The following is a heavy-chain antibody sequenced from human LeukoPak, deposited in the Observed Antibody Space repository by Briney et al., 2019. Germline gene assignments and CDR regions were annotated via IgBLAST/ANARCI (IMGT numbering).Heavy chain of an antibody. Sequence: SETLSLTCAVYGGSFSGYYWSWIRQPPGKGLEWIGEIYRSGNTNYNPSLKSRVTISVDKSKNQFSLKLTSVTAADTAVYYCARGITMVRGVITRLYYFDYWGQGTLVTVSS. CDR2: IYRSGNT. V-gene: IGHV4-34*01. D-gene: IGHD3-10*01. CDR3: ARGITMVRGVITRLYYFDY. J-gene: IGHJ4*02. CDR1: GGSFSGYY.